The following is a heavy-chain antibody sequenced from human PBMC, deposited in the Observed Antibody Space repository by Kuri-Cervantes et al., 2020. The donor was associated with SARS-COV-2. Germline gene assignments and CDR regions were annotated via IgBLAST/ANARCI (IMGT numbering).Heavy chain of an antibody. J-gene: IGHJ4*02. Sequence: ESLKISCAVYGGFFSGYYWSWIRQPPGKGLEWIGEINHSGSTNYNPSLKSRVTISVDTSKNQFSLKLSSVTAADTAVYYCARGRSPGYWGQGTLVTVSS. CDR1: GGFFSGYY. V-gene: IGHV4-34*01. CDR3: ARGRSPGY. CDR2: INHSGST.